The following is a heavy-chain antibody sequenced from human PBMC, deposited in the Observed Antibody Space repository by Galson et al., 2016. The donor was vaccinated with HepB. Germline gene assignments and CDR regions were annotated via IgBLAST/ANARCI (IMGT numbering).Heavy chain of an antibody. J-gene: IGHJ2*01. CDR2: SGSGGPT. D-gene: IGHD6-13*01. V-gene: IGHV3-23*01. CDR1: GFTFSSYA. CDR3: AKDLAAAGPGWYFDL. Sequence: SLRLSCAASGFTFSSYAMSWVRQAPGKGLEWVSSSGSGGPTYYADSVKGRFTISRDNSKNTLYLQMNSLRAEDTAVYYCAKDLAAAGPGWYFDLWGRGTLVTVSS.